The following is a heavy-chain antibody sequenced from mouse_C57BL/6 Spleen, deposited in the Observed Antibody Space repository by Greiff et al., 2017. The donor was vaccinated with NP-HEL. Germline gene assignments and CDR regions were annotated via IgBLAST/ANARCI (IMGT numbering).Heavy chain of an antibody. Sequence: EVKLVESGEGLVKPGGSLKLSCAASGFTFSSYAMSWVRQTPEKRLEWVAYISSGGDYIYYADTVKGRFTISRDNARNTLYLQMSSLKSEDTAMYYCTREEGYDYDGAWFAYWGQGTLVTVSA. CDR1: GFTFSSYA. D-gene: IGHD2-4*01. J-gene: IGHJ3*01. CDR2: ISSGGDYI. V-gene: IGHV5-9-1*02. CDR3: TREEGYDYDGAWFAY.